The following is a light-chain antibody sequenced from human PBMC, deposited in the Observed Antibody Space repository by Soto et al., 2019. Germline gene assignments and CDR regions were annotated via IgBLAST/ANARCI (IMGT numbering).Light chain of an antibody. Sequence: QSVLTQPASVSGSPGQSITISCTGTSSDVGGYNYVSWYQQHPGKAPKLMIFDVSNRPSGVSNRFSGSKSGNTASLTISGLQAEDEADYYCSSYRSSGTLEVFGTGTQLTVL. CDR3: SSYRSSGTLEV. CDR2: DVS. CDR1: SSDVGGYNY. V-gene: IGLV2-14*03. J-gene: IGLJ1*01.